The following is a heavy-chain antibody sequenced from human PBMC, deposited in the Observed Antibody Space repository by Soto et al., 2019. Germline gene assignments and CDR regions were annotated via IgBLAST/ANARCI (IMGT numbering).Heavy chain of an antibody. CDR3: ARDRGPIAAAGWEYYGMDV. CDR1: GGTFSSYA. J-gene: IGHJ6*02. D-gene: IGHD6-13*01. CDR2: IIPIFGTA. Sequence: SVKVSCKASGGTFSSYAISWVRQAPGQGLEWMGGIIPIFGTANYAQKFQGRVTITADESTSTAYMELSSVRSEDTAVYYCARDRGPIAAAGWEYYGMDVWGQGTTVTVSS. V-gene: IGHV1-69*13.